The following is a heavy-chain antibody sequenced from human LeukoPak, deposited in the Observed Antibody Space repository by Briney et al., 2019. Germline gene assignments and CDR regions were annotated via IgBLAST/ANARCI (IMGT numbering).Heavy chain of an antibody. J-gene: IGHJ4*02. CDR3: ARDLPYDRMGY. CDR1: GFTFSSYA. V-gene: IGHV3-23*01. D-gene: IGHD3-22*01. CDR2: ISGSGGST. Sequence: TGGSLRLSCAASGFTFSSYAMSWVRQAPGKGLEWVSAISGSGGSTYYADSVKGRFTISRGNAKNSLYLQMNSLRAEDTAVYYCARDLPYDRMGYWGQGTLVTVSS.